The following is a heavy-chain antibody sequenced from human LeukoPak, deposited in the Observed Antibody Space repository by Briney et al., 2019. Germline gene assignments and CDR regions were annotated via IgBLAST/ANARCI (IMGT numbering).Heavy chain of an antibody. V-gene: IGHV4-59*01. D-gene: IGHD3-22*01. CDR2: VYYSGST. CDR1: GGSISTYY. Sequence: SETLSLTCTVSGGSISTYYWNWIRQPPGKGLEWLGYVYYSGSTSYIPSLKSRVTMSVDTSQNQFSLKLMSVTAADTGVYYCAGASYYYDSRGQRTFDIWGQGTMVTVSS. CDR3: AGASYYYDSRGQRTFDI. J-gene: IGHJ3*02.